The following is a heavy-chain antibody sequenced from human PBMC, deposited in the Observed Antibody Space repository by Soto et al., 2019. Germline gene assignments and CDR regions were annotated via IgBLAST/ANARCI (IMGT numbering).Heavy chain of an antibody. J-gene: IGHJ4*02. V-gene: IGHV3-33*01. Sequence: GGSLRLSCAASGFTFSSYGMHWVRQAPGKGLEWVAVIWYDGSNKYYADSVKGRFTISRDNSKNTLYLQMNSLRAEDTAVYYCARQDYDFWSGPKYYFDYWGQGTLVTVSS. CDR1: GFTFSSYG. D-gene: IGHD3-3*01. CDR2: IWYDGSNK. CDR3: ARQDYDFWSGPKYYFDY.